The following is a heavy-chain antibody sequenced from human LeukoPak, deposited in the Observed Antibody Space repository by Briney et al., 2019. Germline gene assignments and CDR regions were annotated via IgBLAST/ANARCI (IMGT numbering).Heavy chain of an antibody. CDR3: ASSWSGSYYGFAFDI. Sequence: GGSLRLSCAASGFTFSSYSMNWVRQAPGKGLEWVSSISSSSSYIYYADSVKGRFTISRDNAKNSLYLQMNSLRAEDTAVYYCASSWSGSYYGFAFDIWGQGTMVTVSS. J-gene: IGHJ3*02. D-gene: IGHD1-26*01. CDR1: GFTFSSYS. V-gene: IGHV3-21*04. CDR2: ISSSSSYI.